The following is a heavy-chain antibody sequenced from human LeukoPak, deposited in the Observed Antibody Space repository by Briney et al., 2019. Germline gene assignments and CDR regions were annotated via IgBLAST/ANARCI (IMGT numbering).Heavy chain of an antibody. CDR1: GFIFSDSW. J-gene: IGHJ6*03. Sequence: RGSLRLSCAASGFIFSDSWMHWVRHGPGKGLEWVSGRNGGSTGYADSVKGRFTISSDNAKNSLYLQMNSLRAEDTALYYCARDPYSGNYGNYYYYYMDVWGKGTTVTISS. CDR3: ARDPYSGNYGNYYYYYMDV. D-gene: IGHD1-26*01. CDR2: RNGGST. V-gene: IGHV3-20*04.